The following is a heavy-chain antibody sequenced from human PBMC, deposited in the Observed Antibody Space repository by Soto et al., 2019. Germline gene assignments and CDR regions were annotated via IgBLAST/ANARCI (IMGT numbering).Heavy chain of an antibody. CDR3: AKDQPERYSSSWAFDY. CDR1: GFTFSSYG. J-gene: IGHJ4*02. CDR2: ISYDGSNK. Sequence: PGGSLRLSCAASGFTFSSYGMHWVRRAPGKGLEWVAVISYDGSNKYYADSVKGRFTISRDNSKNTLYLQMNSLRAEDTAVYYCAKDQPERYSSSWAFDYWGQGTLVTVSS. D-gene: IGHD6-13*01. V-gene: IGHV3-30*18.